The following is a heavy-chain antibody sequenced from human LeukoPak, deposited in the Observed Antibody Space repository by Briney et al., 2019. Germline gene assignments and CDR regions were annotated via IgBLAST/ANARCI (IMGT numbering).Heavy chain of an antibody. CDR1: GYTFTGYY. CDR2: INPNSGGT. D-gene: IGHD3-3*01. V-gene: IGHV1-2*02. Sequence: GASVKVSCKASGYTFTGYYMHWVRQAPGQGLEWMGWINPNSGGTNYAQKFQGRVTMTRDTSISTAYMELSRLRSDDTAVYYCAREFSPAIGVVIMGYDAFDIWGQGTMVTVSS. CDR3: AREFSPAIGVVIMGYDAFDI. J-gene: IGHJ3*02.